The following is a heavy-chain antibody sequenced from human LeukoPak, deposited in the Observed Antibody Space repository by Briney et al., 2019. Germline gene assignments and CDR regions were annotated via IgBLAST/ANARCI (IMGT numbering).Heavy chain of an antibody. V-gene: IGHV4-39*01. CDR2: IYYSGST. CDR1: SGSISSSSYY. D-gene: IGHD4-17*01. J-gene: IGHJ4*02. CDR3: ARLPTVTFFDY. Sequence: PSETLSLTCTVSSGSISSSSYYWGWIRQPPGKGLEWIGSIYYSGSTYHNPSLKSRVTISVDTSKNQFSLRLSSVTAADTAVYYCARLPTVTFFDYWGQGTLVTVPS.